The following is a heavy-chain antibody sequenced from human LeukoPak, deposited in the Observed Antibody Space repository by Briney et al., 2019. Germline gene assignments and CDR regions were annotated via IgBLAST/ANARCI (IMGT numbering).Heavy chain of an antibody. D-gene: IGHD3-9*01. Sequence: SAGTLSFSCAASGFTFSCYWMSWVRQAPGKGLVGLANKKRGGSGKSYVDAVKGRFTTPRDNAKNSLYLQMKSLRAEGTAVCYCAGNGILTGYYLFDYWGQGTLVTVSS. CDR1: GFTFSCYW. J-gene: IGHJ4*02. CDR2: KKRGGSGK. CDR3: AGNGILTGYYLFDY. V-gene: IGHV3-7*01.